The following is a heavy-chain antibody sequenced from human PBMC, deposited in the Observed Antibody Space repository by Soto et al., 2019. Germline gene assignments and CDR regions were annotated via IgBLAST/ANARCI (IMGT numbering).Heavy chain of an antibody. Sequence: QITLKESGPSLVNPTQSLTLTCSFSGFSLTTTEVAVGWIRQPPGKALEWLALIYWDDDKRYSPSLKSSLTITNDTANNLMFPTLTNVHPQVSVTYFRAHIGPLATVVVDYWGQGILVTVSS. CDR2: IYWDDDK. CDR1: GFSLTTTEVA. J-gene: IGHJ4*02. CDR3: AHIGPLATVVVDY. V-gene: IGHV2-5*02. D-gene: IGHD3-16*02.